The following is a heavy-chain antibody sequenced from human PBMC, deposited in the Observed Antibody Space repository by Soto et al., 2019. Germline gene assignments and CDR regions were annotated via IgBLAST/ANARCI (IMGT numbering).Heavy chain of an antibody. CDR2: IKQDGSEI. D-gene: IGHD4-4*01. CDR1: GFTLRDYW. CDR3: LITTSAFDI. J-gene: IGHJ3*02. V-gene: IGHV3-7*01. Sequence: EVQLVESGGGLVQPGGSLRLSCAASGFTLRDYWMSWVRQAPGKGLEWVANIKQDGSEIYYVDSVEGRFTISRDNAKNSLFLQMNSLRAEDTAVYYCLITTSAFDIWGQVTLVTVSS.